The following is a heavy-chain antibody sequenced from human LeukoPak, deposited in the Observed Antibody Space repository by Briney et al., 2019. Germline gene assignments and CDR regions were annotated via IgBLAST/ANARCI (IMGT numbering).Heavy chain of an antibody. V-gene: IGHV4-34*01. Sequence: PSETLPLTCAVYGGSFSGYYWSWIRQPPGKGLEWIGEINHSGSTNYNPSLKSRVTISVDTSKNQFSLKLSSVTAADTAVYYCARGGRIAAAGTWDFDYWGQGTLVTVSS. J-gene: IGHJ4*02. D-gene: IGHD6-13*01. CDR1: GGSFSGYY. CDR3: ARGGRIAAAGTWDFDY. CDR2: INHSGST.